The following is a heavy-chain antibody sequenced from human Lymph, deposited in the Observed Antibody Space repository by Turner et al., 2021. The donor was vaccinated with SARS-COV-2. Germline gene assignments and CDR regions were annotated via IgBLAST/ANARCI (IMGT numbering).Heavy chain of an antibody. J-gene: IGHJ4*02. CDR3: ARVVVLRRAKFDY. Sequence: QVQLQESGAGLVTPSQTLSLTCTVSGGSISSGDYYWGWIRQPPGKGLKWNGYSYCRENTYNNPSIKSRVTISVETSKNKFSRRLSSETAADTAVDYWARVVVLRRAKFDYWGQGTLVTVSS. CDR1: GGSISSGDYY. CDR2: SYCRENT. V-gene: IGHV4-30-4*01. D-gene: IGHD2-8*01.